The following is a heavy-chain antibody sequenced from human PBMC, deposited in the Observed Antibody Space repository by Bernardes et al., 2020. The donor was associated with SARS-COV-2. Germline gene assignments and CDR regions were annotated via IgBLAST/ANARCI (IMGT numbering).Heavy chain of an antibody. CDR2: ISWNSGSI. J-gene: IGHJ6*02. CDR3: AKVGMGSGSYPYYYYGMDV. CDR1: GFTFGDYA. Sequence: GGSLRLSCAASGFTFGDYAMHWVRQAPGKGLEWVSGISWNSGSIGYADSVKGRFTISRDNAKNSLYLQMNSLRAEDTALYYCAKVGMGSGSYPYYYYGMDVWGQGTTVTVSS. V-gene: IGHV3-9*01. D-gene: IGHD3-10*01.